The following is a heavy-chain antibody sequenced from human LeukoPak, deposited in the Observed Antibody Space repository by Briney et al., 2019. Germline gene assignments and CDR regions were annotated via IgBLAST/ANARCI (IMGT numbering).Heavy chain of an antibody. J-gene: IGHJ4*02. CDR2: ISGSGAST. CDR3: AKDVGKRESLHFFDY. CDR1: GFTLSTNA. Sequence: TGGSLRLSCLTSGFTLSTNAMSWVRQAPGKGLEWISGISGSGASTYYADSVKGRFTISRDDSRNTLYLQMNSLRGDDTAVYYCAKDVGKRESLHFFDYWGQGTLVTVSS. V-gene: IGHV3-23*01. D-gene: IGHD1-26*01.